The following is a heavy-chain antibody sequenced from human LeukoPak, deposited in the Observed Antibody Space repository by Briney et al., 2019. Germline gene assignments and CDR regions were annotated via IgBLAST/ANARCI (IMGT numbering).Heavy chain of an antibody. J-gene: IGHJ6*03. Sequence: ASVKVSCKASGYTFTGYYMHWVRQAPGQGLEWMGWINPNSGGTNYAQKFQGRVTMTRDMSISTAYMELSRLRSDDTAVYYCARGSPHYYYYYYMDVWGKGTTVTISS. CDR2: INPNSGGT. CDR1: GYTFTGYY. CDR3: ARGSPHYYYYYYMDV. V-gene: IGHV1-2*02.